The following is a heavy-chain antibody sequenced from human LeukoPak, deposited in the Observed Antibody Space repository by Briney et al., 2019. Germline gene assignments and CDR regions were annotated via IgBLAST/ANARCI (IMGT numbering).Heavy chain of an antibody. Sequence: PGGSLRLSCAASGFTFSNAWMSWVRQAPGKGLEWVGRIKSKTDGGTTDYAAPVKGRFTISRDDSKNTLYLQMNSLKTEDTAVYYCTTDRSSGWSFWYGAFDIWGQGTMVTVSS. V-gene: IGHV3-15*01. CDR2: IKSKTDGGTT. J-gene: IGHJ3*02. CDR1: GFTFSNAW. CDR3: TTDRSSGWSFWYGAFDI. D-gene: IGHD6-19*01.